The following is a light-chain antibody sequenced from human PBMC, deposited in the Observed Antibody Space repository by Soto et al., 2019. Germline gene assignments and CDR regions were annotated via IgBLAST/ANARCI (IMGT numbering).Light chain of an antibody. J-gene: IGLJ1*01. CDR3: CSYAGNHDYV. V-gene: IGLV2-8*01. CDR1: SRDVGGYDY. Sequence: QSVLTQPPPTSRSPRQPVAISCTGSSRDVGGYDYVSWYQQHPGKAPKLMLYEVTKRPSGVPDRFSGSKSGNTASLTVSGLQAEDEADYYCCSYAGNHDYVFGTGTKVTVL. CDR2: EVT.